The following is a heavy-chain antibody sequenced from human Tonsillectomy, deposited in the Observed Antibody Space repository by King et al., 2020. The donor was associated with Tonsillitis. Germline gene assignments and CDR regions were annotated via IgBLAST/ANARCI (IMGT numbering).Heavy chain of an antibody. J-gene: IGHJ6*02. V-gene: IGHV3-30*18. D-gene: IGHD2-2*01. CDR1: GFTFSSHG. Sequence: QVQLVESGGGVVQPGRSLRLSCAASGFTFSSHGMHWVRQAPGKGLEWVAVISYDGSNKYYADSVKGRFTISRDNSKNTLYLQMNSLRAEDTAVYYCAKDLGQVVVVPYGMDVWGQGTTVTVSS. CDR2: ISYDGSNK. CDR3: AKDLGQVVVVPYGMDV.